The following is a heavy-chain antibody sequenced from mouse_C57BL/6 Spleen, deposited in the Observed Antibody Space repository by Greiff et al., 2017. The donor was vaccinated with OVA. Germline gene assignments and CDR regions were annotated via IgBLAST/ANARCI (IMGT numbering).Heavy chain of an antibody. D-gene: IGHD1-1*01. Sequence: EVKLVESGGGLVKPGGSLKLSCAASGFTFSDYGMHWVRQAPEKGLEWVAYISSGSSTIYYADTVKGRFTISRDNAKNTLFLQMTSLRSEDTAMYYCARPLSTTVVDWYFDVWGTGTTVTVSS. V-gene: IGHV5-17*01. CDR3: ARPLSTTVVDWYFDV. CDR1: GFTFSDYG. J-gene: IGHJ1*03. CDR2: ISSGSSTI.